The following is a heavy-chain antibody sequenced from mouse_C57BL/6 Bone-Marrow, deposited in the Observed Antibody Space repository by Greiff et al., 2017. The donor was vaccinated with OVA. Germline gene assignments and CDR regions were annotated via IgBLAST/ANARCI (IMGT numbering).Heavy chain of an antibody. Sequence: EVQGVESGGDLVKPGGSLKLSCAASGFTFSSYGMSWVRQTPDKRLEWVATISSGGSYTYYPDSVKGRFTISRDNDKNTLYLQMSSLKSEDTAMYYCARQGYGYDRGAFAYWGQGTLVTVSA. J-gene: IGHJ3*01. CDR1: GFTFSSYG. CDR2: ISSGGSYT. V-gene: IGHV5-6*01. CDR3: ARQGYGYDRGAFAY. D-gene: IGHD2-2*01.